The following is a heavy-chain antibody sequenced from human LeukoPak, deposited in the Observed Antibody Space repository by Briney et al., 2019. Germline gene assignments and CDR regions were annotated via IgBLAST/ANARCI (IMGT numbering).Heavy chain of an antibody. CDR2: ISGSGSNT. CDR1: GFTFSSYA. V-gene: IGHV3-23*01. D-gene: IGHD2-15*01. CDR3: ARPRLEYCSGGSCFDAFGI. Sequence: GGSLRLSCAASGFTFSSYAMNWVRQAPGKGLEWVAAISGSGSNTYYADSMKGRFTISRDNSKNTRFLQMNSLTAEDTAIYSCARPRLEYCSGGSCFDAFGIWGQGTMVTVSS. J-gene: IGHJ3*02.